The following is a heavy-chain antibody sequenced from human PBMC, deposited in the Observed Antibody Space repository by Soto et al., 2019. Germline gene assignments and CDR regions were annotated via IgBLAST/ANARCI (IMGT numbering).Heavy chain of an antibody. Sequence: EVPLVESGGGLVQPGGSLRLSCAASGFTFSSYWMHWVRQAPGKGLVWVSRINTDGSSTTYADSVKGRFTISRENAKTTLDLKLNSLRAEDTAVYYCARDQGYCSGGSCYVAGYWGQGTLVTVSS. D-gene: IGHD2-15*01. CDR1: GFTFSSYW. CDR3: ARDQGYCSGGSCYVAGY. J-gene: IGHJ4*02. CDR2: INTDGSST. V-gene: IGHV3-74*01.